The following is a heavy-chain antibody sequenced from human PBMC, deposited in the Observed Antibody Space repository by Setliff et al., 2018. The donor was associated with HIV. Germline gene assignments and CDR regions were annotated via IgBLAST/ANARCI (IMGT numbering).Heavy chain of an antibody. CDR1: GGSISSSVYY. CDR3: ARHYQHSWVGVDYYFMDV. V-gene: IGHV4-39*01. J-gene: IGHJ6*03. CDR2: IYYSGST. D-gene: IGHD1-26*01. Sequence: SETLSLTCTVSGGSISSSVYYWGWIRQPPGKGLECIGNIYYSGSTYYNPSLKSRITISVDTSKIKFSLKPSSVTTAHTAVYYCARHYQHSWVGVDYYFMDVWGKGTTVTVSS.